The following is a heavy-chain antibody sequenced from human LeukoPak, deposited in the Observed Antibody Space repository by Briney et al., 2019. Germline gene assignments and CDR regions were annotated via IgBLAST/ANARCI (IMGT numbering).Heavy chain of an antibody. V-gene: IGHV3-48*03. CDR3: ARERGGFCSSTTCSRAFDI. CDR2: ISNSDSTI. Sequence: GGSLRLSCAASGFTFSSYEMYWVRQAPGRGLEWVSYISNSDSTIYYADSVKGRFTISRDNAKNSLYLQMNSLGAEDTAVYYCARERGGFCSSTTCSRAFDIWGQGTMVTVSS. CDR1: GFTFSSYE. J-gene: IGHJ3*02. D-gene: IGHD2-2*03.